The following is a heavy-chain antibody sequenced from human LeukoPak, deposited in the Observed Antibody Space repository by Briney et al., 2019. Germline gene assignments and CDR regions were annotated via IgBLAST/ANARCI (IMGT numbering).Heavy chain of an antibody. D-gene: IGHD3-16*02. J-gene: IGHJ4*02. CDR1: GYTFTSYY. Sequence: ASVKVSCKASGYTFTSYYMHWVRQAPGQGLEWMGIINPSGGSTSYAQKFQGRVTMTRDTSTSTVYMELSRLRSDDTAVYYCAKAPPFRLGELSLFSNWGQGTLVTVSS. V-gene: IGHV1-46*01. CDR3: AKAPPFRLGELSLFSN. CDR2: INPSGGST.